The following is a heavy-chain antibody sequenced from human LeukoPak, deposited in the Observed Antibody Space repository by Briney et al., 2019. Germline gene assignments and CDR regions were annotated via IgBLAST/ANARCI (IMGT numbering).Heavy chain of an antibody. Sequence: GGSLRLSCAASGFTFSSYSMNWVRQAPGKGLEWVSSISSSSSYIYYADSVKGRFTISRDNAKNSLYLQMNSLRAEDTAVYYCARVGYSYGYVDHYYGMDVWGQGTTVTVSS. J-gene: IGHJ6*02. CDR2: ISSSSSYI. CDR1: GFTFSSYS. V-gene: IGHV3-21*01. CDR3: ARVGYSYGYVDHYYGMDV. D-gene: IGHD5-18*01.